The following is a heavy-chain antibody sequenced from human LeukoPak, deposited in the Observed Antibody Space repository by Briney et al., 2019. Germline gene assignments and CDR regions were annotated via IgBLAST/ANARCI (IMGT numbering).Heavy chain of an antibody. CDR2: ITPNADRT. V-gene: IGHV3-23*01. Sequence: PGGSLRLSCAASGSTFGSYGVSWVRQAPGKGLEWVSFITPNADRTSYADSVEGRFTISRDNPRNTLYMQMNSLRDEDTALYYCAIMHGYYDGSGYWVQWGQGTLVTVSS. J-gene: IGHJ1*01. CDR1: GSTFGSYG. D-gene: IGHD3-22*01. CDR3: AIMHGYYDGSGYWVQ.